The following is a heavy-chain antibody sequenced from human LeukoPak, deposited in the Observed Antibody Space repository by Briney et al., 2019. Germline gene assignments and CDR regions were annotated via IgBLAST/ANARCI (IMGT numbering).Heavy chain of an antibody. CDR3: AVYDSSGFGAFDI. D-gene: IGHD3-22*01. J-gene: IGHJ3*02. V-gene: IGHV4-39*07. Sequence: SETLSLTCTVSGGSISSCSYYWGWIRQPPGKGLEWIGSIYYSGSTYYNPSLKSRVTISVDTSKNQFSLKLSSVTAADTAVYYCAVYDSSGFGAFDIWGQGTMVTVSS. CDR2: IYYSGST. CDR1: GGSISSCSYY.